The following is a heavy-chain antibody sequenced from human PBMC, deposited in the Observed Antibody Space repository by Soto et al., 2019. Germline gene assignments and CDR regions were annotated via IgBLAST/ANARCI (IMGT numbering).Heavy chain of an antibody. CDR1: GYTFTGYY. D-gene: IGHD5-18*01. J-gene: IGHJ4*02. CDR2: INPNSGGT. CDR3: AREAVDTAIDY. Sequence: ASVKVSCKVSGYTFTGYYMHWVRQAPGQGPEWMGWINPNSGGTNYAQKFQGRVTMTRDTSISTAYMELSRLRSDDTAVYYCAREAVDTAIDYWGKGTLVTVSS. V-gene: IGHV1-2*02.